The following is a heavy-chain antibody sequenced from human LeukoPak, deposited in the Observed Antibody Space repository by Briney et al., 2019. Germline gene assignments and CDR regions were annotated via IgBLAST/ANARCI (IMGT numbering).Heavy chain of an antibody. CDR1: GFTVGSNY. D-gene: IGHD1-26*01. J-gene: IGHJ6*03. Sequence: PGGSLRLSCAASGFTVGSNYMSWVRQAPGKGLEWVSVIYSGGSTYYADSVTGRFTISRDNSKNTLYLQMHSLRAEDTAVYYCARRSHSGSWPYYYMDVWGKGTTVTVSS. CDR2: IYSGGST. CDR3: ARRSHSGSWPYYYMDV. V-gene: IGHV3-66*02.